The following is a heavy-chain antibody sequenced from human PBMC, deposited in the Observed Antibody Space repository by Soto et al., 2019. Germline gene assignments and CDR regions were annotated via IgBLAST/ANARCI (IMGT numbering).Heavy chain of an antibody. D-gene: IGHD7-27*01. CDR1: GDSISSGESY. V-gene: IGHV4-30-4*01. CDR3: ARDNSGDRGNFDY. CDR2: IYSSGST. Sequence: ASETLSLTCTVSGDSISSGESYWSWIRQPPGKGLEWIGFIYSSGSTYYNPSLKSRITISVDTSKNQFSLKLNSLTAADTAVYYCARDNSGDRGNFDYWGRGTLVTVSS. J-gene: IGHJ4*02.